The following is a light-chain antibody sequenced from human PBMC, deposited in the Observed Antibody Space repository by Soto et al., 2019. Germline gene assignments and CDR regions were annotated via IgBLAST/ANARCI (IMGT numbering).Light chain of an antibody. CDR3: HHFGSLPET. CDR2: SAS. Sequence: EVVLTQSPGTLSLSPGERVTLSCRASQSVASSYLAWYQQKPGRAPRLLFYSASSWATGIPARFSRSGSGTDFTRTISRLEPEDFAVYYCHHFGSLPETFGQGTNVE. CDR1: QSVASSY. V-gene: IGKV3-20*01. J-gene: IGKJ1*01.